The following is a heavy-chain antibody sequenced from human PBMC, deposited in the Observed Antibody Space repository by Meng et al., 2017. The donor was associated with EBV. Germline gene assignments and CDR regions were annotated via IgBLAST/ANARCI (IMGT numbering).Heavy chain of an antibody. J-gene: IGHJ4*02. D-gene: IGHD4-17*01. CDR2: VYNSGNS. CDR1: GAAISSGSYC. CDR3: ARGPHGDYGVDF. Sequence: QGQPQGSGPGLGKPSQTLALTCAVAGAAISSGSYCWNWIRQSPGKAPGWIGFVYNSGNSYYNPSLKSRVSISPDTAKNQFSLNLTAVTAADTAIYYCARGPHGDYGVDFWGQGTLVTVSS. V-gene: IGHV4-30-4*01.